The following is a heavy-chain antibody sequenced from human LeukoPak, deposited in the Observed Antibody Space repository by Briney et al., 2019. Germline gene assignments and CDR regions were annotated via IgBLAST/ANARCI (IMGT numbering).Heavy chain of an antibody. CDR2: IFHSGST. CDR3: ARYDLLPGSHDAFDT. J-gene: IGHJ3*02. V-gene: IGHV4-59*08. CDR1: GGSINNYY. Sequence: SETLSLTCTVSGGSINNYYWTWIRQPPGKGLEWIGYIFHSGSTHYNPSLKSRVTISLDTSKSHVSLKLSSVTAADTAVYYCARYDLLPGSHDAFDTWGQGTMVTVSS. D-gene: IGHD3-9*01.